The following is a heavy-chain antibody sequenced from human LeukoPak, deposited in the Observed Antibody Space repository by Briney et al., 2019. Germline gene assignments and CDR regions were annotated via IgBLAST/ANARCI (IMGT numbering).Heavy chain of an antibody. D-gene: IGHD1-26*01. CDR1: GGSISSYY. CDR3: ARGPVGATPGWYFDL. CDR2: IYYSGST. Sequence: PSETLSLTCTVSGGSISSYYWSWIRQPPGKGLEWIGYIYYSGSTNYNPSLKSRVTISVATSKNQFSLKLSSVTAADTAVYYCARGPVGATPGWYFDLWGRGTLVTVSS. J-gene: IGHJ2*01. V-gene: IGHV4-59*01.